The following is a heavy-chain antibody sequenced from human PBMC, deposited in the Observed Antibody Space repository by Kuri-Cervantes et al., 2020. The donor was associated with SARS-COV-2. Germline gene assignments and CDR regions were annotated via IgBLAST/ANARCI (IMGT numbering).Heavy chain of an antibody. CDR1: GYTFSNYG. D-gene: IGHD3-10*01. CDR3: ARDSWTMIRGVISVPFDY. CDR2: ISVDNADT. V-gene: IGHV1-18*04. J-gene: IGHJ4*02. Sequence: ASVKVSCKASGYTFSNYGISWLRQAPGQGPEWMGWISVDNADTNYAQKFQGRVTMTTDTSTNTAYMELRSLRSDDTAVYYCARDSWTMIRGVISVPFDYWGQGTLVTVSS.